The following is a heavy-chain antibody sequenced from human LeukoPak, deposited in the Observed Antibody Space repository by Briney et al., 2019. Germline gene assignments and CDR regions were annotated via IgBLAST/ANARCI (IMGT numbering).Heavy chain of an antibody. CDR2: IIPIFGTA. Sequence: ASVKVSCKACLGTFTSYVISWVRPAPGQGREWMGGIIPIFGTANYVQKFWGGVTLPADESPSTAYMELSSLRAEDTAVYYCARGRGYTAMAFYYVRDVGGKGTTVTVPS. CDR1: LGTFTSYV. D-gene: IGHD5-18*01. CDR3: ARGRGYTAMAFYYVRDV. J-gene: IGHJ6*04. V-gene: IGHV1-69*13.